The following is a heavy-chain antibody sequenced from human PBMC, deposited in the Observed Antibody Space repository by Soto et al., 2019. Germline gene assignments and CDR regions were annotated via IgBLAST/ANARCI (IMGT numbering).Heavy chain of an antibody. J-gene: IGHJ4*02. Sequence: PGGSLRLSCAASGFTFSSYWMHWVRQAPGKGLVWVSRINSDGSSTSYADSVKGRFTISRDNAKNTLYLQMNSLRAEDTAVYYSAREESGYSYGPVDYWGQGTLVTVS. CDR3: AREESGYSYGPVDY. V-gene: IGHV3-74*01. CDR2: INSDGSST. D-gene: IGHD5-18*01. CDR1: GFTFSSYW.